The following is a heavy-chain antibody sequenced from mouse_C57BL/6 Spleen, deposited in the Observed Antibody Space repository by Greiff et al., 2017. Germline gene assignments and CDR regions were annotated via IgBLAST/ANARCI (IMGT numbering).Heavy chain of an antibody. CDR3: ASPYGSSYFYAMDY. V-gene: IGHV1-39*01. D-gene: IGHD1-1*01. Sequence: EVKLLESGPELVKPGASVKISCKASGYSFTDYNMNWVKQSNGKSLEWIGVINPNYGTTSYNQKFKGKATLTVDQSSSTAYMQLNSLTSEDSAVYYCASPYGSSYFYAMDYWGQGTSVTVSS. J-gene: IGHJ4*01. CDR2: INPNYGTT. CDR1: GYSFTDYN.